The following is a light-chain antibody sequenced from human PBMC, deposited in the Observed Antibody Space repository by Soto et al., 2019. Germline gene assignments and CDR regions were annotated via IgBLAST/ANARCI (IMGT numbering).Light chain of an antibody. CDR3: QQYNNWPPIT. CDR2: GAS. J-gene: IGKJ5*01. Sequence: EIVLTQSPGTLSLSPGERATLSCRASQSVTSRYLAWYQQKPGQAPRLLIYGASNRATGIPERFSGSGSGTEFTLTISSLQSEDFAVYYCQQYNNWPPITFGQGTRLEIK. CDR1: QSVTSRY. V-gene: IGKV3D-15*01.